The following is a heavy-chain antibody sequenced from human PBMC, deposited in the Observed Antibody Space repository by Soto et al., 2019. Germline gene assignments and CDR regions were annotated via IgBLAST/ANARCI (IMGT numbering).Heavy chain of an antibody. CDR3: ARYGSGRLYYYGMDV. D-gene: IGHD3-10*01. CDR1: GFTFSSYG. J-gene: IGHJ6*02. CDR2: IWYDGSNK. Sequence: ESGGGVVQPGRSLRLSCAASGFTFSSYGMHWVRQAPGKGLEWVAVIWYDGSNKYYADSVKGRFTISRDNSKNTLYLQMNSLRAEDTAVYYCARYGSGRLYYYGMDVWGQGTTVTVSS. V-gene: IGHV3-33*01.